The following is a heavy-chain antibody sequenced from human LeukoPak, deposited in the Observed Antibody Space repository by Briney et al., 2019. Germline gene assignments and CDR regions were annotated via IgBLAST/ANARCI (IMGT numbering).Heavy chain of an antibody. CDR3: ARHKYYDILTAEPPDY. CDR1: GYSFTSYW. Sequence: GESLKISCKGSGYSFTSYWIGWVRQMPGKGLEWMGIIYPGDSDTRYSPSFQGQVTISADKSISTAYLQWSSLKASDTAMYYCARHKYYDILTAEPPDYWGQGTLVTVSS. V-gene: IGHV5-51*01. CDR2: IYPGDSDT. D-gene: IGHD3-9*01. J-gene: IGHJ4*02.